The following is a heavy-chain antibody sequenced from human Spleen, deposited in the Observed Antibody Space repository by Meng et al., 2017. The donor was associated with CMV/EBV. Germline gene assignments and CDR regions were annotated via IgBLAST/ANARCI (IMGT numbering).Heavy chain of an antibody. Sequence: SETLSLTCTVSGGSISRYYWNWIRQPPGKGLEWIGYIYYSGSTNYNPSLKSRVTISVDTSKNQFSLKLSSVTAADTAVYYCARGGYSSSSPWFDPWGQGTLVTVSS. V-gene: IGHV4-59*01. D-gene: IGHD6-6*01. CDR3: ARGGYSSSSPWFDP. CDR1: GGSISRYY. CDR2: IYYSGST. J-gene: IGHJ5*02.